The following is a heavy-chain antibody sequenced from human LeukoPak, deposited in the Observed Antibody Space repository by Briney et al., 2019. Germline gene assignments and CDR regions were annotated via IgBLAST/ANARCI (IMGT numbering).Heavy chain of an antibody. CDR2: IIPIFGTA. CDR3: ARDRGSSFYNWFDP. V-gene: IGHV1-69*13. J-gene: IGHJ5*02. Sequence: ASVKVSCKASGGTFSSYAISWVRQAPGQGLEWMGGIIPIFGTANYAQKFQGRVTITADESTSTAYMELSSLRSEDTAVYYCARDRGSSFYNWFDPWGQGTLVTVSS. D-gene: IGHD6-6*01. CDR1: GGTFSSYA.